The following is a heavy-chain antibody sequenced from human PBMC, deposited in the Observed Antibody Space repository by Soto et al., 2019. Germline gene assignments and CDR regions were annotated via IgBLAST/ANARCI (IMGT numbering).Heavy chain of an antibody. Sequence: EVQLVESGGGLVQPGGSLRLSCAASGFTFSTSWMSWVRQAPGKELEWVANINQDASGKYYVDSVKGRFTISRDNAKDSVYLQMTSLRAEDTAVYYCARDFDSSSTNCRGVVAFDRWGQGTTVTVSS. CDR2: INQDASGK. J-gene: IGHJ3*01. CDR1: GFTFSTSW. V-gene: IGHV3-7*03. CDR3: ARDFDSSSTNCRGVVAFDR. D-gene: IGHD2-2*01.